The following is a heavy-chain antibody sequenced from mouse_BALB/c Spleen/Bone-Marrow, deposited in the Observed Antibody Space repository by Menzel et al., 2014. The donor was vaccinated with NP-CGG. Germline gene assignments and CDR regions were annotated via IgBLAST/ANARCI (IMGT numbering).Heavy chain of an antibody. CDR3: ARYGNGLMDY. D-gene: IGHD2-1*01. CDR2: IDTANGNT. CDR1: GFNIKDTY. J-gene: IGHJ4*01. Sequence: LVESGAELVKPGASVKLSCTASGFNIKDTYMHWVKQRPEQGLEWIGRIDTANGNTKYDPKFQGKATITADTSSNTACLQLSSLTSEDTAVYYCARYGNGLMDYWGQGTSVTVSS. V-gene: IGHV14-3*02.